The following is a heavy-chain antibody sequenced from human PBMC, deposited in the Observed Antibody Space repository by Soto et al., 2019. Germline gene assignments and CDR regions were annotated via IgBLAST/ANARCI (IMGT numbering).Heavy chain of an antibody. J-gene: IGHJ6*01. D-gene: IGHD3-10*01. CDR1: ARTFSGYY. CDR3: ARGQVVIPWFGEQLADVYSGMEN. Sequence: PXLSMTLTCAVYARTFSGYYWSWIRQPAGKGLEWFGEINHSGSTNYNPSLKSRVTISVDTSKIQVSLTLSSVTDVDMAVYSCARGQVVIPWFGEQLADVYSGMENWGQGTTVAVSS. CDR2: INHSGST. V-gene: IGHV4-34*01.